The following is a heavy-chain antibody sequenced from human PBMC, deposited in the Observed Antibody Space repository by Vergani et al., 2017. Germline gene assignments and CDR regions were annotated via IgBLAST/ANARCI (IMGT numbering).Heavy chain of an antibody. CDR3: ARGLQRPRRDCDAFDI. D-gene: IGHD2-21*01. V-gene: IGHV4-30-2*01. Sequence: QLQLQESGSGLVKPSQTLSLTCAVSGGSISSGGYSWSWIRQPPGKGLEWIGYIYHSGSTYYNPSLKSRVTRSVDRSKNQFSLKLSSVTAADTAVYYCARGLQRPRRDCDAFDIWGQGTMVTVSS. J-gene: IGHJ3*02. CDR1: GGSISSGGYS. CDR2: IYHSGST.